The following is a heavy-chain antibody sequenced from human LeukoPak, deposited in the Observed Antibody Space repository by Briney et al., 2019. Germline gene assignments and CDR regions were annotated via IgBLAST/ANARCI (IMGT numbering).Heavy chain of an antibody. CDR2: ISAYNGNI. J-gene: IGHJ5*02. CDR1: GYTFTSYG. D-gene: IGHD6-13*01. Sequence: ASVKVSCKASGYTFTSYGISWVRQAPGQGLEWMGWISAYNGNINYAQKLQGRVTMTTDTSTTTAYMELRSLRSDAPAVYYCAREGDSNSVGWFDPWGQGTLVTVSS. CDR3: AREGDSNSVGWFDP. V-gene: IGHV1-18*01.